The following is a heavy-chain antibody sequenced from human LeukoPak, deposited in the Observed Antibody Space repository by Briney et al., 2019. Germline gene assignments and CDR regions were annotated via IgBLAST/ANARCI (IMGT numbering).Heavy chain of an antibody. CDR2: ISPNSGNT. D-gene: IGHD3-22*01. Sequence: ASVKVSCKASGYTFTNYGIAWVRQAPGQGLEWMGWISPNSGNTNYAQKLQGRVTMTTDTSTSTAYMELRSLRSDDTAVYYCARAGLRYDGSGYYRHWGQGTLVTVSS. CDR1: GYTFTNYG. V-gene: IGHV1-18*01. CDR3: ARAGLRYDGSGYYRH. J-gene: IGHJ4*02.